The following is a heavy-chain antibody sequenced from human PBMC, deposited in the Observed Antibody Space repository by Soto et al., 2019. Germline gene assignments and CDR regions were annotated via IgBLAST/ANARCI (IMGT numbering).Heavy chain of an antibody. J-gene: IGHJ6*02. Sequence: QVQLVQSGAEVKKPGSSVKVSCKASGGTFSSYAISWVRQAPGQGLEWMGGIIPIFGTANYAQKFQGRVTITADESTSTAYMELSSLRSEDTAVYYCARSWSSSSKGLPYYYYGMDVWGQGTTVTVSS. V-gene: IGHV1-69*01. CDR2: IIPIFGTA. CDR3: ARSWSSSSKGLPYYYYGMDV. CDR1: GGTFSSYA. D-gene: IGHD6-6*01.